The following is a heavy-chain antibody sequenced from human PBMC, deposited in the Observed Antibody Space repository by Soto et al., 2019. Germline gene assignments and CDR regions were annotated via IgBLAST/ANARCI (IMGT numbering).Heavy chain of an antibody. CDR1: GGSISSYY. CDR3: ARRAAGPRYAFDI. Sequence: ETLSLTCTVSGGSISSYYWSWIRQPPGKGLEWIGYIYYSGSTSYNPSLKSRVTISVDTSKNQFSLKLSSVTAADTAVYYCARRAAGPRYAFDIWGQGTMVTVSS. J-gene: IGHJ3*02. CDR2: IYYSGST. V-gene: IGHV4-59*01. D-gene: IGHD6-25*01.